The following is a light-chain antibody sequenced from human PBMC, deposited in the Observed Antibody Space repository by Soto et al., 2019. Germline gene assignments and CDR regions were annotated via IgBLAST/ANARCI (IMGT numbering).Light chain of an antibody. CDR2: EVS. CDR1: SSDVGGYNY. Sequence: QSALTQRPSASGSPGQSVTISCTGTSSDVGGYNYVSWYQQHPGKAPKLMIYEVSKRPSGVPDRFSGSKSGNTASLTVSGLQAEDEADYYCSSYAGSNNFPYVFGTGTKLTVL. V-gene: IGLV2-8*01. CDR3: SSYAGSNNFPYV. J-gene: IGLJ1*01.